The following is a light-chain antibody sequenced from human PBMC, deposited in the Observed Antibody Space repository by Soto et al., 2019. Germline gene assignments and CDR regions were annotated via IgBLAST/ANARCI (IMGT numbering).Light chain of an antibody. CDR1: SSDVGGYNY. CDR3: SSYTSSSTLPV. Sequence: LTQPASVSGSPGQSITISCTGTSSDVGGYNYVSWYQQHPGKAPKLMIYDVSNRPSGVSNRFSGSKSGNTASLTISGLQAEDEADYYCSSYTSSSTLPVFGGGTKVTVL. V-gene: IGLV2-14*01. CDR2: DVS. J-gene: IGLJ2*01.